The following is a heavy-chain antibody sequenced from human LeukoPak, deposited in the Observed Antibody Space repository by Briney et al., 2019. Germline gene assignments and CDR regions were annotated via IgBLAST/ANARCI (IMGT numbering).Heavy chain of an antibody. J-gene: IGHJ4*02. V-gene: IGHV3-11*04. D-gene: IGHD3-16*01. CDR1: GFNFNDYY. Sequence: KTGGSLRLSCAGSGFNFNDYYMSWIRQAPGKGLEWLAYISGSGSTIYYADSVKGRFIISRDNAENSVYLQMNSLRGEDTALYYCARSWGVFSFDYWGQGTLVTVSS. CDR2: ISGSGSTI. CDR3: ARSWGVFSFDY.